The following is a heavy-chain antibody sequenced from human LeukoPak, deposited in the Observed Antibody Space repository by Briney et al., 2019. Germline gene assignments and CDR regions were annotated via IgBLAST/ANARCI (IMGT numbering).Heavy chain of an antibody. CDR2: IYYSGST. V-gene: IGHV4-59*08. CDR3: ARHAFEWERVGYFDY. J-gene: IGHJ4*02. CDR1: GGSISSYY. Sequence: KPSETLSLTCTVSGGSISSYYWSWIRQPPGKGLEWIGYIYYSGSTNYNPSLKSRVTISVDTSKNQFSLKLSSVTAADTAVYYRARHAFEWERVGYFDYWGQGTLVTVSS. D-gene: IGHD1-26*01.